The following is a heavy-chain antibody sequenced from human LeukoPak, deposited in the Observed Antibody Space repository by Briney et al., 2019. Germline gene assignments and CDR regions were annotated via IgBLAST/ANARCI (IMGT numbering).Heavy chain of an antibody. D-gene: IGHD3-3*01. CDR2: IYYSGST. J-gene: IGHJ5*02. Sequence: SETLSLTCTVSGGSISSSSYYWGWIRQPPGKGLEWIGSIYYSGSTYYHPSLKSRVTISVDTSKNQFSLKLSSVTAADTAVYYCASRFWSDYYYNWFDPWGQGTLVTVSS. CDR1: GGSISSSSYY. CDR3: ASRFWSDYYYNWFDP. V-gene: IGHV4-39*01.